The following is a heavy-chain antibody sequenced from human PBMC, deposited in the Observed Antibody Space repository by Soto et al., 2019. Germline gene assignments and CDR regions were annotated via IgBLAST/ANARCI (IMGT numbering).Heavy chain of an antibody. CDR2: IIPIFGTA. CDR3: ARGSNRGYYDDRRYYFDY. CDR1: GGTFSSYA. D-gene: IGHD3-22*01. Sequence: QVQLVQSGAEVKKPGSSVKVSCKASGGTFSSYAIRWVRQAPGQGLEWMGGIIPIFGTANYAQKFQGRVTITADEPTSTADRELSSLRSEDTDVYACARGSNRGYYDDRRYYFDYWGQGTLVTVSS. J-gene: IGHJ4*02. V-gene: IGHV1-69*01.